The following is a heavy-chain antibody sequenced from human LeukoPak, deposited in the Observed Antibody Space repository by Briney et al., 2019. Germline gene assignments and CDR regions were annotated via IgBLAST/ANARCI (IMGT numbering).Heavy chain of an antibody. CDR3: ARVDLNGMLDY. D-gene: IGHD3/OR15-3a*01. J-gene: IGHJ4*02. V-gene: IGHV3-53*01. CDR2: IYSAGST. CDR1: GFTVSSNY. Sequence: GGSLRVSCAASGFTVSSNYMNWVRQAPGKGLEWVSLIYSAGSTDSADSVKGRFTISRDNSKNMLYLQMNFLRAEDTAVYYCARVDLNGMLDYWGQGTLVTVSS.